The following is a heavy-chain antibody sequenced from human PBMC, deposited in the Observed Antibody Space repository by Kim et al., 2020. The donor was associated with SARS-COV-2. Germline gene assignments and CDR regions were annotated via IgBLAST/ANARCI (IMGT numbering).Heavy chain of an antibody. CDR1: GGSISSGGYY. Sequence: SETLSLTCTVSGGSISSGGYYWSWIRQHPGKGLEWIGYIYYSGSTYYNPSLKSRVTISVDTSKNQFSLKLSSVTAADTAVYYCARGLYGSGSYYPYWGQGTLVTVSS. CDR3: ARGLYGSGSYYPY. D-gene: IGHD3-10*01. J-gene: IGHJ4*02. CDR2: IYYSGST. V-gene: IGHV4-31*03.